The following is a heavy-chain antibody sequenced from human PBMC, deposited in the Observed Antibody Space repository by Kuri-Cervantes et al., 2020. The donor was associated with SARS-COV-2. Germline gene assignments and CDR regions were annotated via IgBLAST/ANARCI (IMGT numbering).Heavy chain of an antibody. V-gene: IGHV1-46*01. CDR3: ERSGYDRAGYFDY. CDR1: GYTFTSYY. CDR2: INPGGGST. J-gene: IGHJ4*02. Sequence: ASVKVSCKASGYTFTSYYMHWVRQAPGQGLEWMGIINPGGGSTSYAQKFQGRVTMTRDTSTSTVYMELSSLRSEDTAVYYCERSGYDRAGYFDYWGQGTLVTVSS. D-gene: IGHD5-12*01.